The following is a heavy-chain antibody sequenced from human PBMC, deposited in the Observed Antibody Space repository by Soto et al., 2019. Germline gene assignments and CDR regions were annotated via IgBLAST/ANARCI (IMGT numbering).Heavy chain of an antibody. CDR1: GDSINSGDYY. Sequence: PSETLSLTCTVSGDSINSGDYYWSWIRQPPGKGLEWIGYIYYGGSTSYTPSLKSRVTISADTSKNQFFLNLNSVTAADTAVYYCARDGALVTNRDYALDVWGQGTTVTVSS. D-gene: IGHD2-21*02. V-gene: IGHV4-30-4*01. CDR3: ARDGALVTNRDYALDV. J-gene: IGHJ6*02. CDR2: IYYGGST.